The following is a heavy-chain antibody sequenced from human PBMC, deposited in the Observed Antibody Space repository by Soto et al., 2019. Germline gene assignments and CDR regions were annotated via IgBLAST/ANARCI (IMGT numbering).Heavy chain of an antibody. CDR3: ARDRPPGRANY. CDR2: IWYDGSNK. D-gene: IGHD2-15*01. Sequence: GESLRLSCAASGFTFSSYGMHWVRQAPGKGLAWVAVIWYDGSNKYYADSVKGRFTISRDNSKNTLYLQMNSLRAEDTAVYYCARDRPPGRANYWGQGTLVTVSS. J-gene: IGHJ4*02. CDR1: GFTFSSYG. V-gene: IGHV3-33*01.